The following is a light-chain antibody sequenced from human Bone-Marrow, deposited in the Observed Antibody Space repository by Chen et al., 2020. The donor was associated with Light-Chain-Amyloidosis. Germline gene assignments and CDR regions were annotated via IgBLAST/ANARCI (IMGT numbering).Light chain of an antibody. CDR1: QTISSNY. J-gene: IGKJ4*01. V-gene: IGKV3-20*01. Sequence: EIVLTQSPGTLSLSPGEGANLSCRASQTISSNYLTWYQQKFGQAPRLLIYGSSSRATGIPDRFTGSVSGTYFTLTINSLEPEDFAMYYCQQYGTSPLTFGGGTKVEIK. CDR3: QQYGTSPLT. CDR2: GSS.